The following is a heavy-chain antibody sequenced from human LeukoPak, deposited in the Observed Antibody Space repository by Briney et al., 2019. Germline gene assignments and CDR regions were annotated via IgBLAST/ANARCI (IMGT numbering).Heavy chain of an antibody. CDR3: ARDQANYYDSSGYYYPLNY. D-gene: IGHD3-22*01. V-gene: IGHV1-69*05. CDR2: IIPNFGTA. CDR1: GGTFSSYA. J-gene: IGHJ4*02. Sequence: SVKVSCKASGGTFSSYAISWVRQAPGQGLEWMGRIIPNFGTANYAQKFQGRVTITTDESTSTAYMELSSLRSEDTAVYYCARDQANYYDSSGYYYPLNYWGQRTLVTVSS.